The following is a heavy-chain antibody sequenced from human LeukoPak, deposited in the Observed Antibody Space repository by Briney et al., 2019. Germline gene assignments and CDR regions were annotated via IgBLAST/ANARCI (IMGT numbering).Heavy chain of an antibody. D-gene: IGHD6-13*01. J-gene: IGHJ4*02. V-gene: IGHV1-46*01. CDR2: INPSGGST. Sequence: ASVKVSCKASGYTFTSYYMHWVRQAPGQGLEWMGIINPSGGSTSYAQKFQGRVTMTRDMSTSTAYMELSSLRSEDTAVYYCARDRTSSWYGSLPVMGPNGIDYWGQGTLVTVSS. CDR3: ARDRTSSWYGSLPVMGPNGIDY. CDR1: GYTFTSYY.